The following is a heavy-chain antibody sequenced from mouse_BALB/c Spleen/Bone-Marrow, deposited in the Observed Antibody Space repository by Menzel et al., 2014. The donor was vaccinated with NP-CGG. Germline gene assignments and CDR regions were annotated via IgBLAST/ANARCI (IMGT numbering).Heavy chain of an antibody. CDR3: ARGLYGNYGE. CDR1: GYIFSSYW. V-gene: IGHV1-9*01. CDR2: ILPGSGRA. J-gene: IGHJ4*01. Sequence: VKLQESGAELMKPGASVKISCKATGYIFSSYWIEWIKQRPGRGLEWIGEILPGSGRANYNENFKGKATFTADTSSNTAYMQLSSLTSEDSAVCYCARGLYGNYGEWGQGASVTVSS. D-gene: IGHD2-1*01.